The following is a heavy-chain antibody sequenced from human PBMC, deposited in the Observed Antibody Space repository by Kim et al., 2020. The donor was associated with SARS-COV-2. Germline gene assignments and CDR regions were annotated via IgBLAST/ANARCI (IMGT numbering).Heavy chain of an antibody. J-gene: IGHJ2*01. V-gene: IGHV1-69*01. D-gene: IGHD1-7*01. Sequence: YAQKFQGRVTITADESTSTAYMELSRLRSEDTAVYYCARALELLNWYFDLWGRGTLVTVSS. CDR3: ARALELLNWYFDL.